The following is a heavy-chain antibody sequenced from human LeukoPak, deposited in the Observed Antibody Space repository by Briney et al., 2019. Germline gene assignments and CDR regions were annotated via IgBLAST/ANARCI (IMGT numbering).Heavy chain of an antibody. J-gene: IGHJ4*02. V-gene: IGHV3-7*01. CDR1: GFTFSNYW. CDR3: ARIGYSSSSTDY. D-gene: IGHD6-13*01. Sequence: PRGSLRLSCVVSGFTFSNYWMSWVRQAPGKGLEWVANIKQDGSVKYYVDSLKGRFTISRDNAKDSVYLQMSSLRAEDTAVYYCARIGYSSSSTDYWGQGTLVTVSS. CDR2: IKQDGSVK.